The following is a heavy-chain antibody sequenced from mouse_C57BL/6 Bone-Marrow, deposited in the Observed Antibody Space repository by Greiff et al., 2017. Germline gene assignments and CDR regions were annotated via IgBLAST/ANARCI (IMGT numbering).Heavy chain of an antibody. CDR1: GYTFTSYW. V-gene: IGHV1-72*01. CDR3: ERIAGTVPYYYAMDY. Sequence: QVQLQQPGAELVKPGASVKLSCKASGYTFTSYWMHWVKQRPGRGLEWIGRIDPNSGGTKYNEKFKSKATLTVDKPSSTAYMQLSSLTSEDSAVYYCERIAGTVPYYYAMDYWGQGTSVTVSS. D-gene: IGHD4-1*01. J-gene: IGHJ4*01. CDR2: IDPNSGGT.